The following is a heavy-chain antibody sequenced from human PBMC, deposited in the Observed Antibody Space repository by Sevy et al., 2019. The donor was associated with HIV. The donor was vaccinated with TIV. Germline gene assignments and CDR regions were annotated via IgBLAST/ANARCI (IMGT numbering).Heavy chain of an antibody. CDR2: ISYDGSNK. Sequence: GGSLRLSCAASGFTFSSYGMHWVRQAPGKGLEWVAVISYDGSNKYYADSVKGRFTISRDNSKNTLYLQMNSLRAEDTAVYYCAKELLLLLPADAWGAFDIWGQGTMVTVSS. D-gene: IGHD2-2*01. CDR1: GFTFSSYG. CDR3: AKELLLLLPADAWGAFDI. V-gene: IGHV3-30*18. J-gene: IGHJ3*02.